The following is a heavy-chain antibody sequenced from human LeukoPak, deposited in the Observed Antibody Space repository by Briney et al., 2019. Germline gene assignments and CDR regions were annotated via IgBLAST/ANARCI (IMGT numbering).Heavy chain of an antibody. CDR2: IYYSGNT. V-gene: IGHV4-59*08. D-gene: IGHD4-17*01. CDR1: GDSISSYY. Sequence: SETLSLTCTVSGDSISSYYWSWIRQPPGKGLEWIGYIYYSGNTNYNPSLKSRVTISVDTSKNHFSLKLSSVTAADTAVYYCARHVRQYGDYANWFDPWGQGTLVTVSS. CDR3: ARHVRQYGDYANWFDP. J-gene: IGHJ5*02.